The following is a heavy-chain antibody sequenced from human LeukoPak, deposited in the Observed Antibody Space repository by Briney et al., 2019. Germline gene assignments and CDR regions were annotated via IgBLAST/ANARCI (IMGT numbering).Heavy chain of an antibody. D-gene: IGHD3-22*01. V-gene: IGHV4-4*07. Sequence: PSETLSLTCTVSGGSISSHYWSWIRQPAGKGLEWIGRIYTSGSTNYNPSLKSRVTMSVDTSKNQFSLKLSSVTAADTAVYYCARGIGWDSSGYGLHRWFDPWGQGTLVTVSS. J-gene: IGHJ5*02. CDR2: IYTSGST. CDR1: GGSISSHY. CDR3: ARGIGWDSSGYGLHRWFDP.